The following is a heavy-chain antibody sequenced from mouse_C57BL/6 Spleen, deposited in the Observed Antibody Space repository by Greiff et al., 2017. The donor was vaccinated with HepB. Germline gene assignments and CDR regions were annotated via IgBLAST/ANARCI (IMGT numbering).Heavy chain of an antibody. CDR2: VYPGDGDT. J-gene: IGHJ1*03. CDR1: GYAFRSYW. CDR3: ARPAYDASYWYFDV. V-gene: IGHV1-80*01. Sequence: QVHVKQSGAELVKPGASVKISCKASGYAFRSYWMNWVKQRPGKGLEWIGQVYPGDGDTNYKGKFKGKATLTADKSSSTAYMQLSSLTSEDSAVYFCARPAYDASYWYFDVWGTGTTVTVSS. D-gene: IGHD2-10*01.